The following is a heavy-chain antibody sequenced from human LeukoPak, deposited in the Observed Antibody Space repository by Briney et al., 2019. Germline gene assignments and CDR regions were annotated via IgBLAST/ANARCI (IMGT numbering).Heavy chain of an antibody. J-gene: IGHJ4*02. D-gene: IGHD3-22*01. CDR2: IGWNSHII. V-gene: IGHV3-9*01. Sequence: GRSLRLSCSASGFTFNDYAMHWVRQAPGKGLEWVSGIGWNSHIIGYEDSVKGRFTISRDNARNSLSLQMNSLRAEDTAFYYCAKDRDSSGFAPYFDYWGQGILVTVSS. CDR3: AKDRDSSGFAPYFDY. CDR1: GFTFNDYA.